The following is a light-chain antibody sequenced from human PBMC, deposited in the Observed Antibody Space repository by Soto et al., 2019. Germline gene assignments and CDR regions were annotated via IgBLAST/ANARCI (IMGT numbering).Light chain of an antibody. CDR1: SSNIGAGYD. J-gene: IGLJ3*02. Sequence: QSVLTQPPSVSGAPGQGVTISCTGSSSNIGAGYDVHWYQQVPGTAPKLLIYATIYRSSGVPDRFSGSKSGTSASLAITGLQAEDEVDYSCQPSDSRLGGSEVFGGGAKVTVL. V-gene: IGLV1-40*01. CDR2: ATI. CDR3: QPSDSRLGGSEV.